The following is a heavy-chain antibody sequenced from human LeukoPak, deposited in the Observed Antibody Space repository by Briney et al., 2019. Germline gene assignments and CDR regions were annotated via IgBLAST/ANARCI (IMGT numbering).Heavy chain of an antibody. CDR1: GGSINSDNYY. V-gene: IGHV4-39*01. Sequence: SETLSLTCTVSGGSINSDNYYWGWIRPPPGKGLEWIGSIYYSGSTYYNPSLKIRVTMSVDTSNNQFSLMLNSVTAADTAVYYCARHSYRNYLGWFDPWGQGTLVTVSS. CDR3: ARHSYRNYLGWFDP. D-gene: IGHD4-11*01. J-gene: IGHJ5*02. CDR2: IYYSGST.